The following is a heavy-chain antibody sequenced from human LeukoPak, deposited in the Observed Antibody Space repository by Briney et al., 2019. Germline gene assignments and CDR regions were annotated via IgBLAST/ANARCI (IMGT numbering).Heavy chain of an antibody. V-gene: IGHV3-7*01. CDR2: IKPDGSEK. Sequence: PGGSLRLSCAASGFTLSSYSMNWVRQAPGKGLEWVAHIKPDGSEKNYVDSVKGRFTLFRDDAKNSVYLQMNSLRVEDTAVYYCARDPRSKGGDWGDFDYWGQGTLVTVSS. CDR1: GFTLSSYS. D-gene: IGHD2-21*02. CDR3: ARDPRSKGGDWGDFDY. J-gene: IGHJ4*02.